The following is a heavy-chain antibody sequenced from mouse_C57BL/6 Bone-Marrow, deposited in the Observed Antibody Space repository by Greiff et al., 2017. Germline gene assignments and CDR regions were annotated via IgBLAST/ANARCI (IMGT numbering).Heavy chain of an antibody. D-gene: IGHD1-1*01. Sequence: VQLQQPGAELVRPGSSVKLSCKASGYTFTSYWMHWVKQRPIQGLEWIGNIDPSDSETHYNQKFKDKATLTVDKSSSTAYMQLSSLTSEDSAVYYCARSNYYGSSCYWYFDVWGTGTTVTVSS. CDR3: ARSNYYGSSCYWYFDV. J-gene: IGHJ1*03. V-gene: IGHV1-52*01. CDR1: GYTFTSYW. CDR2: IDPSDSET.